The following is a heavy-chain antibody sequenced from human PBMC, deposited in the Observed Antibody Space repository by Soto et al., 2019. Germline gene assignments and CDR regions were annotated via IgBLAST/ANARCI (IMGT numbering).Heavy chain of an antibody. V-gene: IGHV1-18*01. CDR3: ASQWGGVVASPVDI. D-gene: IGHD2-15*01. Sequence: QVQLVQSVAEAKKPGASVKVSCKPSGYTFTSYGITWVRQAPGQGLEWMGWISAYNGNTNYAQKLQGRVTMTTDTSTSIAYMELRSLRSADTAVYYCASQWGGVVASPVDIWGQGTMFTVSS. J-gene: IGHJ3*02. CDR1: GYTFTSYG. CDR2: ISAYNGNT.